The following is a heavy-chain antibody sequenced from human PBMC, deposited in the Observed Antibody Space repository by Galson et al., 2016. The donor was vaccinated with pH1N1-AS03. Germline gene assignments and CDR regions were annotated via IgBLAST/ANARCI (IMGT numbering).Heavy chain of an antibody. CDR3: ARESTGTEHIVVVTRRYGYYYMDV. V-gene: IGHV3-7*03. J-gene: IGHJ6*03. CDR1: GFTFKSYW. Sequence: SLRLSCAASGFTFKSYWMSWVRQAPGKGLEWVANISQDENEKYCVDSVKGRFTISRDNAKNSLYLEMNSLRAEDTALYYCARESTGTEHIVVVTRRYGYYYMDVWGKGTTVTVSS. CDR2: ISQDENEK. D-gene: IGHD2-21*02.